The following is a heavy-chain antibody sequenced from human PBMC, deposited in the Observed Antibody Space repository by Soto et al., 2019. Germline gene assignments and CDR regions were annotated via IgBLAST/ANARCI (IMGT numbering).Heavy chain of an antibody. Sequence: QITLKESGPTLVKPTQTLTLTCTFSGFSLSTSGVGVGWIRQPPGKALEWLALIYWDDDKRYSPSLKSRLTITKDTSKNQVVLTMTNMDPVDTATYYCVHSGRAAAGSDFDYWGQGTLVTVSS. J-gene: IGHJ4*02. CDR1: GFSLSTSGVG. V-gene: IGHV2-5*02. D-gene: IGHD6-13*01. CDR2: IYWDDDK. CDR3: VHSGRAAAGSDFDY.